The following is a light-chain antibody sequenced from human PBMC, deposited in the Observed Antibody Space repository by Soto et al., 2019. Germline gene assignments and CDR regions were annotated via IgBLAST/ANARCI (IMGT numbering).Light chain of an antibody. CDR1: QSVGNW. Sequence: DIQMTQSPSTLSASVGDGVTNTCRASQSVGNWLAWYQQKAGEGPKLLIYDASSLQSGVPSRFSGGGSGTEFTLTISSLQPDDFATYYCQQYNSFSRTFGQGTKVDIK. V-gene: IGKV1-5*01. CDR3: QQYNSFSRT. J-gene: IGKJ1*01. CDR2: DAS.